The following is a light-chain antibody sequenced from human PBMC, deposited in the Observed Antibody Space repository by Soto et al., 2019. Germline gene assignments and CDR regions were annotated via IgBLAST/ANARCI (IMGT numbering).Light chain of an antibody. CDR1: QGIANF. J-gene: IGKJ3*01. Sequence: DIQMAQSPSSLSAAVGDRITITCRASQGIANFLAWYQQKPGKVPQLLIYAAYTLQTGVPYRFSCSGSGTDFTVTINILQTADEGTYYCQKYNTGAVTFGPGTKIDL. V-gene: IGKV1-27*01. CDR3: QKYNTGAVT. CDR2: AAY.